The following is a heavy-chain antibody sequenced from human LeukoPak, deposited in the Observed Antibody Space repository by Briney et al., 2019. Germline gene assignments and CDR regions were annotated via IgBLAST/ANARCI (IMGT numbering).Heavy chain of an antibody. Sequence: SGTLSLTCAVSGGSISSNNWWSWVRQPPGKGLEWIGEIYHSGSTSYNPSLKSRVTISVNKYKNQFSLKLSSVTAADTAVYYCARGRGGDSSRSGRRNFDYWGQGTLVTVSS. CDR1: GGSISSNNW. CDR3: ARGRGGDSSRSGRRNFDY. D-gene: IGHD6-13*01. J-gene: IGHJ4*02. CDR2: IYHSGST. V-gene: IGHV4-4*02.